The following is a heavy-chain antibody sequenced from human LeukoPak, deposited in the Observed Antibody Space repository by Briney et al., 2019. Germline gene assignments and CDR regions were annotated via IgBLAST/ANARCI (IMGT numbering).Heavy chain of an antibody. CDR1: GGSFSGYY. CDR3: ARRDYDSSGYYNYFDY. CDR2: IYYSGST. J-gene: IGHJ4*02. Sequence: SETLSLTCVVYGGSFSGYYWNRIRQPPGKGLEWIGHIYYSGSTYYNPSLKSRVTISVDTSKNQFSLKLSSVTAADTAVYYCARRDYDSSGYYNYFDYWGQGTLVTVSS. V-gene: IGHV4-34*01. D-gene: IGHD3-22*01.